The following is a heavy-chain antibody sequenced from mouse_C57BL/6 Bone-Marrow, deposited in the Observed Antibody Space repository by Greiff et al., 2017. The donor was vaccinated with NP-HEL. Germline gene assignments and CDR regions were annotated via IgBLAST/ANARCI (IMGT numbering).Heavy chain of an antibody. CDR2: INPSSGYT. Sequence: VQLQQSGAELARPGASVKMSCKASGYTFTSYTMHWVKQRPGQGLEWIGYINPSSGYTKYTQKFKDKATLTADKSSSTAYMQLSSLTSEDSAVYYGARLGVYTYFEVWGTGTTVTVSS. J-gene: IGHJ1*03. CDR3: ARLGVYTYFEV. V-gene: IGHV1-4*01. CDR1: GYTFTSYT.